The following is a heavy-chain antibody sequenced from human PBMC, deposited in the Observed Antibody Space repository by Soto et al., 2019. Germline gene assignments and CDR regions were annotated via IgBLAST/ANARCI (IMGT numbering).Heavy chain of an antibody. CDR1: GGSFSGYY. CDR3: ARGALAGEDEALDI. J-gene: IGHJ3*02. CDR2: INHSGST. V-gene: IGHV4-34*01. Sequence: SETLSLTCAVYGGSFSGYYWSWIRQPPGKGLEWIGEINHSGSTNYNPSLKSRVTISVDTSKNQFSLKLSSVTAADTAVYYCARGALAGEDEALDIWGQGTMVTVSS.